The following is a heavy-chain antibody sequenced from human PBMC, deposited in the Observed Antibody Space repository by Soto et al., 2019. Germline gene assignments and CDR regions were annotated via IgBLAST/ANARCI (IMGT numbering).Heavy chain of an antibody. Sequence: LRLCCAGSGFNLSYYDMSLIRQEPGKGLEWVSHISSSGNVIYYADSVKGRFTISRDNAKNSLFLQMNSLRADDTAVYYCARDLGYYASDGYFDYWGQGTRVTVSA. CDR3: ARDLGYYASDGYFDY. J-gene: IGHJ4*02. CDR2: ISSSGNVI. D-gene: IGHD3-22*01. V-gene: IGHV3-11*01. CDR1: GFNLSYYD.